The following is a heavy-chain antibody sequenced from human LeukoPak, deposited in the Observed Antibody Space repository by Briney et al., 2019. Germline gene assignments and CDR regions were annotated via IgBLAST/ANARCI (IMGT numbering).Heavy chain of an antibody. CDR2: IRYDGSNK. CDR1: GFTFSSYG. Sequence: GGSLRLSCAASGFTFSSYGMHWVRQAPGKGLEWVAFIRYDGSNKYYADSVKGRFTISRDNSKNTLYLQMNSLRAEDTAVYYCAKDRPEYSNSPYYFDYWGQGTLVTVSS. J-gene: IGHJ4*02. V-gene: IGHV3-30*02. CDR3: AKDRPEYSNSPYYFDY. D-gene: IGHD4-11*01.